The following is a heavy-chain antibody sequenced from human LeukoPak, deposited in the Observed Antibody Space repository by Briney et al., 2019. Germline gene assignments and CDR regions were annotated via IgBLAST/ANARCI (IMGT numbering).Heavy chain of an antibody. J-gene: IGHJ4*02. V-gene: IGHV3-48*01. Sequence: GGSLRLSCADSGFTFSSYSMNWVRQAPGKGLEWVSYISSSSSTIYYADSVKGRFTISRDNAKNSLYLQMNSLRAEDTAVYYCARVVKYYDFWSGYEPLFDYWGQGTLVTVSS. D-gene: IGHD3-3*01. CDR2: ISSSSSTI. CDR1: GFTFSSYS. CDR3: ARVVKYYDFWSGYEPLFDY.